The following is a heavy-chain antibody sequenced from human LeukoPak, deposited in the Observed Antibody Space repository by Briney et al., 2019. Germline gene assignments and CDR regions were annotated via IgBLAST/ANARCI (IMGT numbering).Heavy chain of an antibody. CDR2: TCYRSKWYN. J-gene: IGHJ6*03. D-gene: IGHD6-13*01. CDR1: GDSVSSNSAA. V-gene: IGHV6-1*01. CDR3: ARWTGYSSSHGYYYYYMDV. Sequence: SQTLSLTCAISGDSVSSNSAAWNWIRQSPSRGLEWLGRTCYRSKWYNDYAVSVKSRITINPDTSKNQFSLQLDSVTPEDTAVYYCARWTGYSSSHGYYYYYMDVWGKGTTVTVSS.